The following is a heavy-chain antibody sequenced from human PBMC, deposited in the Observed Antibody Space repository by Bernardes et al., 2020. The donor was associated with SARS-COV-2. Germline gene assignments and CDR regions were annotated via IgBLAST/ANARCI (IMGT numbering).Heavy chain of an antibody. D-gene: IGHD3-16*01. CDR1: GFTFDDYA. CDR2: ISWNSGSI. V-gene: IGHV3-9*01. Sequence: GGSLRLSCAASGFTFDDYAMHWVRQAPGKGLEWVSGISWNSGSIGYADSVKGRFTISRDNAKNSLYLQMNSLRAEDTALYYCAPLGGVDYWGQGTLVTVSS. J-gene: IGHJ4*02. CDR3: APLGGVDY.